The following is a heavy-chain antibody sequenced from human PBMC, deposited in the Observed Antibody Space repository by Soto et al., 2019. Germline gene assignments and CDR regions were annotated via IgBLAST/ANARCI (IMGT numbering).Heavy chain of an antibody. V-gene: IGHV4-39*01. D-gene: IGHD3-3*01. J-gene: IGHJ5*02. CDR1: GGSISSSSYY. CDR2: IYYSGST. Sequence: QLQLQESGPGLVKPSETLSLTCTVSGGSISSSSYYWGWIRQPPGKGLEWIGSIYYSGSTYYNPSLKSRVTISVDTSKNQFSLKLSSVTAADTAVYYCASLTTIFGVPHVPLPESNWFDPWGQGTLVTVSS. CDR3: ASLTTIFGVPHVPLPESNWFDP.